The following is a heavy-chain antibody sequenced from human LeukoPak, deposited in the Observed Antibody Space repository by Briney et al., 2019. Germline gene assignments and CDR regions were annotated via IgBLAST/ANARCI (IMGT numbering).Heavy chain of an antibody. CDR2: IYHSGST. CDR1: GGSISSSNW. CDR3: ARDRIVVVPYYYYGMDV. D-gene: IGHD2-2*01. Sequence: PSETLSLTCAVSGGSISSSNWWSWVRQPPGKGLEWIGEIYHSGSTNYNPSLKSRVTISVDKSKNQFPLKLSSVTAADTAVYYCARDRIVVVPYYYYGMDVWGKGTTVTVSS. J-gene: IGHJ6*04. V-gene: IGHV4-4*02.